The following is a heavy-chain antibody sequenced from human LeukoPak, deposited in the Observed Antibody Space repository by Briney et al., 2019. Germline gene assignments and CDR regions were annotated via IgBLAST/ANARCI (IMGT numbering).Heavy chain of an antibody. J-gene: IGHJ4*02. CDR3: ARDRGCSSTSCYTGDFDY. Sequence: GGSLRLSCAASGFTFSSYWMSWVRQAPGKGLEWVANIKQDGSEKYYVDSVKGRFTISRDNAKNSLYLQMNSLRAEDTAVYYCARDRGCSSTSCYTGDFDYWGQGTLVTVSS. CDR1: GFTFSSYW. CDR2: IKQDGSEK. V-gene: IGHV3-7*01. D-gene: IGHD2-2*02.